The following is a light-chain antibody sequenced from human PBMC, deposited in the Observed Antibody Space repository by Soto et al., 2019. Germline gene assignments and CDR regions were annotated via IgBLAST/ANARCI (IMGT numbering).Light chain of an antibody. V-gene: IGKV3-20*01. CDR3: QQYGYSFRA. J-gene: IGKJ1*01. Sequence: EILLTQSPGTLSLSPGERATLSCRASPSISSSYLSWYQLKPGQAPRLLIYGASSRATGIPDRFSGSGSGTDFTLTISRLEPEDFAVYYCQQYGYSFRAFGQGTKVEL. CDR1: PSISSSY. CDR2: GAS.